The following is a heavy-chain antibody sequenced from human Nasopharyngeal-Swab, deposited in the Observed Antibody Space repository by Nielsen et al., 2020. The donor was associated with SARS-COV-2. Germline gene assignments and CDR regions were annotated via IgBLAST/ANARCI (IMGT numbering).Heavy chain of an antibody. CDR1: GFTFSSYS. CDR3: ARDDLPSIAAAGVDAFDI. D-gene: IGHD6-13*01. J-gene: IGHJ3*02. Sequence: LSLTCAASGFTFSSYSMNWVRQAPGKGLEWVSSISSSSSYIYYADSVKGRFTISRDNAKNSLYLQMNSLRAEVTAVYYCARDDLPSIAAAGVDAFDIWGQGTMVTVSS. V-gene: IGHV3-21*01. CDR2: ISSSSSYI.